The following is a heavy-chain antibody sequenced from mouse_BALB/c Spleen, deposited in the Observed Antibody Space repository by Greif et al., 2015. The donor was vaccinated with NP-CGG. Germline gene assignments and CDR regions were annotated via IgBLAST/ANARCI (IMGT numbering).Heavy chain of an antibody. V-gene: IGHV5-6-5*01. J-gene: IGHJ1*01. CDR3: AADWYYPYWYFDV. Sequence: EVHLVESGGGLVKPGGSLKLSCAASGFTFSSYAMSWVRQTPEKRLEWVASISSGGSTYYPDMVKGRFTISRDNARNILYLQMSSLRSEDTAMYYCAADWYYPYWYFDVWGAGTTVTVSS. CDR1: GFTFSSYA. D-gene: IGHD2-3*01. CDR2: ISSGGST.